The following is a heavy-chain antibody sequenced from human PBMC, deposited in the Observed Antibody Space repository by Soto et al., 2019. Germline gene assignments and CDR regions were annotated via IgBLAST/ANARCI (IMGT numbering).Heavy chain of an antibody. J-gene: IGHJ5*02. CDR2: VSSTGSP. D-gene: IGHD3-10*01. V-gene: IGHV4-39*01. Sequence: QLHLQESGPGLVKPSETLSLICTVSGGSITNDDYYWAWIRQAPGKGLEWIASVSSTGSPYYNPSLKIRVSVSLDTSKSQVSLRLMSVTATDTAIYYCARHMARVFIANPYWFDTWGQGTLVTVSS. CDR1: GGSITNDDYY. CDR3: ARHMARVFIANPYWFDT.